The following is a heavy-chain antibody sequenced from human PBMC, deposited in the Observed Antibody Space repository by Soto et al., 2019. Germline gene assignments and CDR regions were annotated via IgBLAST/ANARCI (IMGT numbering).Heavy chain of an antibody. V-gene: IGHV4-34*01. Sequence: SETLSLTCAVYGGSFSGYYWSWIRQPPGKGLEWIGEINHSGSTNYNPSLKSRVTISVDTSKNQFSLKLSSVTAADTAVYYCARTSIAAAGTAFDIWGQGTMVTVSS. CDR2: INHSGST. J-gene: IGHJ3*02. CDR3: ARTSIAAAGTAFDI. D-gene: IGHD6-13*01. CDR1: GGSFSGYY.